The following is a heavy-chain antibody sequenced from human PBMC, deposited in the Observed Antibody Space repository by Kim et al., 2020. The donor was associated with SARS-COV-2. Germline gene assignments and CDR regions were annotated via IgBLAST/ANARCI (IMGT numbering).Heavy chain of an antibody. CDR1: GGSISSGGYY. D-gene: IGHD3-10*01. V-gene: IGHV4-31*03. Sequence: SETLSLTCTVSGGSISSGGYYWSWIRQHPGKGLEWIGYIYYSGSTYYNPSLKSRVTISVDTSKNQFSLKLSSVTAADTAVYYCAREMSSSLWFGGGYYYYGMDVWGQGTTVTVSS. CDR2: IYYSGST. J-gene: IGHJ6*02. CDR3: AREMSSSLWFGGGYYYYGMDV.